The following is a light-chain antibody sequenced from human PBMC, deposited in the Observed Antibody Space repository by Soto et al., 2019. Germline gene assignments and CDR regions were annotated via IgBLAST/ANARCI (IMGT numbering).Light chain of an antibody. CDR2: DVT. J-gene: IGLJ1*01. V-gene: IGLV2-14*01. CDR1: SSDVGGDYNF. Sequence: QSALTQPASVSGSPGQSIAISCTGTSSDVGGDYNFVSWYQQHPGKVPKLIIYDVTNRPSGVSNRFSGSKSGNTASLTITGLQAEDEADYYCSSYTRSSTYVFGTGTKATVL. CDR3: SSYTRSSTYV.